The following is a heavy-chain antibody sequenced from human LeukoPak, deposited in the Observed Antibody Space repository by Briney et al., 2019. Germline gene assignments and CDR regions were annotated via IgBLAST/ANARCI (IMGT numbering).Heavy chain of an antibody. Sequence: GGSLRLSCAASGFTFSSYWMSWVRQAPGKGLEWVANIKQDGSEKYYVDSVKGRFTISRDNAKNSLYLQMNSLRAEDTAVYYCARGGPGSGGSCYLCSGPFDPWGQGTLVTVSS. J-gene: IGHJ5*02. V-gene: IGHV3-7*01. CDR3: ARGGPGSGGSCYLCSGPFDP. D-gene: IGHD2-15*01. CDR1: GFTFSSYW. CDR2: IKQDGSEK.